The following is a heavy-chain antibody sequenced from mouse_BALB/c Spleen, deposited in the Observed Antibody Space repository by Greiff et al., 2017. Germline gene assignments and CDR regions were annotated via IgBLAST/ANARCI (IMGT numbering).Heavy chain of an antibody. CDR2: ISSGSSTI. CDR3: ARWLYYAMDY. CDR1: GFTFSSFG. Sequence: VQLKESGGGLVQPGGSRKLSCAASGFTFSSFGMHWVRQAPEKGLEWVAYISSGSSTIYYADTVKGRFTISRDNPKNTLFLQMTSLRSEDTAMYYCARWLYYAMDYWGQGTSVTVSS. J-gene: IGHJ4*01. D-gene: IGHD2-2*01. V-gene: IGHV5-17*02.